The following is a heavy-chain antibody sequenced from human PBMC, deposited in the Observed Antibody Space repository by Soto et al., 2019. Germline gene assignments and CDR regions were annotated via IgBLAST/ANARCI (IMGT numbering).Heavy chain of an antibody. CDR1: GFGFINYA. V-gene: IGHV3-30-3*01. Sequence: QVQLVESGGGVVQPGRSLRLSCAASGFGFINYAMHWVRQAPGTGLEWVAVISYDGINKYNADSVKGRLTISRDNSKNTLYLQMNSLRPEDTAVYYCARDPYCSGGSCYAWGAFDIWGQGTMVTVSS. CDR3: ARDPYCSGGSCYAWGAFDI. D-gene: IGHD2-15*01. CDR2: ISYDGINK. J-gene: IGHJ3*02.